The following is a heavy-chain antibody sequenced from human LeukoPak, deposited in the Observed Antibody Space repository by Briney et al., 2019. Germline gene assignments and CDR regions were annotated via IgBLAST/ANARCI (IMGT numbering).Heavy chain of an antibody. CDR2: ISSSSSTI. V-gene: IGHV3-48*01. CDR3: AKASVWTMVRVVSYFDD. J-gene: IGHJ4*02. D-gene: IGHD3-10*01. Sequence: AGGSLRLSCAASGFTFSSYSMNWVRQAPGKGLEWVSYISSSSSTIYYADSVKGRFTISRDNAKNSLYLQMHSLRAEDTAVYYCAKASVWTMVRVVSYFDDWGQGIQVTVSS. CDR1: GFTFSSYS.